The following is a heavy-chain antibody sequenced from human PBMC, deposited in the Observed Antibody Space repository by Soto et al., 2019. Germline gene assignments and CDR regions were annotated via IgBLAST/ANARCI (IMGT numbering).Heavy chain of an antibody. CDR1: GFAFTIFA. Sequence: SVGSLRLSCAASGFAFTIFAMSWVRQSPGKGLEWVSTISCSGGSTYYADAVKGRFTISRDNSMGTLYLQMKSLRVEDTAIYYCAKEVSLGSTVDLGYWGQGTLV. V-gene: IGHV3-23*01. CDR3: AKEVSLGSTVDLGY. CDR2: ISCSGGST. J-gene: IGHJ4*02. D-gene: IGHD7-27*01.